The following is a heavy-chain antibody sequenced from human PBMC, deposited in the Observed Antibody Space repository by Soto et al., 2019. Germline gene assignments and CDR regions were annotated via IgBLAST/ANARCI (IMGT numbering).Heavy chain of an antibody. Sequence: GASVKVSCKASGYTFTSYGISWVRQAPGQGLEWMGWISAYNGNTNYAQKLQGRVTMTTDTSTSTAYMELRSLRSDDTAVYYCARDGSMVRGVSPSNWFDPWGQGTLVTVSS. V-gene: IGHV1-18*01. J-gene: IGHJ5*02. D-gene: IGHD3-10*01. CDR1: GYTFTSYG. CDR3: ARDGSMVRGVSPSNWFDP. CDR2: ISAYNGNT.